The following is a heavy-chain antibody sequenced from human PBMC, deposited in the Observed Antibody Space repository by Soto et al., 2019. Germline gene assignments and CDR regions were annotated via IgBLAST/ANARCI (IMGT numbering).Heavy chain of an antibody. V-gene: IGHV3-30*18. D-gene: IGHD2-2*01. CDR1: GFTFSSYG. Sequence: VQLVESGGTVVQPGGSLRLSCLGTGFTFSSYGMHWVRQAPGKGLVCVAVISDTGSSHYYAASVEGRFTISREKSKNTVSLDMDRLRVEDTAVYYCAKDRGGDCPDNSCYFGADYWGQGTPVTVCS. CDR3: AKDRGGDCPDNSCYFGADY. J-gene: IGHJ4*02. CDR2: ISDTGSSH.